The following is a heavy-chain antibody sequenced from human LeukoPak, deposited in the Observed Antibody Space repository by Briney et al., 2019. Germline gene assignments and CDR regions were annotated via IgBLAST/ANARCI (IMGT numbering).Heavy chain of an antibody. CDR2: ISYDGNTK. Sequence: PGGSLRLSCAASGFIFSSYTMHWVRQAPGKGLEGVAVISYDGNTKYYADSVKGRFTISRDDSKNTLYLQMSNLRADDTAIYYCARTGTTTFNFFNPWGQGTLVTASS. V-gene: IGHV3-30*04. CDR1: GFIFSSYT. D-gene: IGHD1-1*01. CDR3: ARTGTTTFNFFNP. J-gene: IGHJ5*02.